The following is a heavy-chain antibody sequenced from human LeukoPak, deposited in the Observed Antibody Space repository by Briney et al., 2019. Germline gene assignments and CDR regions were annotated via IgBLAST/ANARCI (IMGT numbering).Heavy chain of an antibody. Sequence: ASVKVSCKASGGTFSSYAISWVRQAPGQGLEWMGWISAYNGNTNYAQKLQGRVTMTTDTSTSTAYMELRSLRSDDMAVYYCARDDSYSSSWYVPWGQGTLVTVSS. V-gene: IGHV1-18*03. J-gene: IGHJ5*02. D-gene: IGHD6-13*01. CDR2: ISAYNGNT. CDR3: ARDDSYSSSWYVP. CDR1: GGTFSSYA.